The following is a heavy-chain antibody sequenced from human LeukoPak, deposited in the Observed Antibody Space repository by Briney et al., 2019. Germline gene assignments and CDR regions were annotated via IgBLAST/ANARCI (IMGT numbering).Heavy chain of an antibody. CDR1: GFTFSSYA. V-gene: IGHV3-23*01. J-gene: IGHJ3*02. CDR3: AKNTRYYDSGSSLPDDAFDI. CDR2: ISGSGGST. Sequence: GGSLRLSCAASGFTFSSYAMSWVHQAPGKGLEWVSGISGSGGSTYYTDSVKGRFTISRDISKNTLYVQMNSLRAEDTAVYYCAKNTRYYDSGSSLPDDAFDIWGRGTMVAVSS. D-gene: IGHD3-10*01.